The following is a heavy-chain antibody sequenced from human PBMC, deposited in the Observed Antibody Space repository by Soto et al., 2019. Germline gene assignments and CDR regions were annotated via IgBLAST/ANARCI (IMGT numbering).Heavy chain of an antibody. D-gene: IGHD3-3*01. CDR2: IYYSGST. CDR3: GRDVTDFWTGHEGMDV. V-gene: IGHV4-31*03. J-gene: IGHJ6*02. Sequence: SETLSLTCTVSGGSISNGGYYWTWIRQHPGKGLEWIGYIYYSGSTYYNPSLKSRVTISVDTSKNQFSRKLTSVTAADTAVYYCGRDVTDFWTGHEGMDVWGQGTTVPVSS. CDR1: GGSISNGGYY.